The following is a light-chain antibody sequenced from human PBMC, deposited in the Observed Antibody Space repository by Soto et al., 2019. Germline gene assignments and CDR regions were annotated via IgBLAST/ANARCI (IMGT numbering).Light chain of an antibody. CDR3: SSYTGSSTSYV. CDR2: EVS. V-gene: IGLV2-14*01. Sequence: QSALTQSASVSGSPGQSITISCTGTSSDIGAYNYVSWYQQHPGKAPKLMIYEVSNRPSGVSNRFSGSKSGNTASLTISGLQDEDEADYYCSSYTGSSTSYVFGTGTKLTVL. CDR1: SSDIGAYNY. J-gene: IGLJ1*01.